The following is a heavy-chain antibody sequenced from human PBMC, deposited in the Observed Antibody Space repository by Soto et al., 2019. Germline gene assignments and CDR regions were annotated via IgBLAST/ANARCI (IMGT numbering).Heavy chain of an antibody. CDR3: ARDVSPGSSSLYLDAFDI. J-gene: IGHJ3*02. D-gene: IGHD6-13*01. CDR2: INRDGSKK. CDR1: GFTLSAYW. Sequence: EVQLEESGGDLVQPGRSLRLSCAASGFTLSAYWMTWVRQAPGKGLEWVANINRDGSKKSYLVSVRGRFTISRDNVGNSLYLQMDSLRADDTALYYCARDVSPGSSSLYLDAFDIWGQGTMVTVSS. V-gene: IGHV3-7*05.